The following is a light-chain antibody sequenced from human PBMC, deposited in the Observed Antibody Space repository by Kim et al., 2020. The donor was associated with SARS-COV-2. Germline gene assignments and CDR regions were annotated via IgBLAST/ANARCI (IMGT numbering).Light chain of an antibody. V-gene: IGKV1-16*01. CDR1: QDISNH. CDR3: QQYNRYSLT. CDR2: AAS. J-gene: IGKJ3*01. Sequence: ASVGDRVTISCRASQDISNHLAWFQQKPGKAPKPLIYAASNLESGVPSGFSGGASGTDFTLTISSLQPDDFATYYCQQYNRYSLTFGRGTKVDIK.